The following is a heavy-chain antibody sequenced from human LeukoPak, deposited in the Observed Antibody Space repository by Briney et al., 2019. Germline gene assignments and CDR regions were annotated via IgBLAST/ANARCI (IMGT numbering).Heavy chain of an antibody. CDR1: GYTFTTYD. D-gene: IGHD2-2*02. V-gene: IGHV1-8*01. CDR3: ATVTRDCSRASCYNY. Sequence: ASVKASSTASGYTFTTYDINWVRQATGQGLEWMGWMNPNSGHTGYAQKFQGRITMTRNTPISTAYMELSSLGSEDTAVYYCATVTRDCSRASCYNYWGQGTLVTVSS. J-gene: IGHJ4*02. CDR2: MNPNSGHT.